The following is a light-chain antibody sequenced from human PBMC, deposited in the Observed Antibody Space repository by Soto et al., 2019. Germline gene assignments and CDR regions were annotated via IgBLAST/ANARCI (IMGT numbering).Light chain of an antibody. CDR2: DVS. V-gene: IGLV2-14*01. Sequence: QSALTQPASVSGSPGQSITISCTGTSRDVGGYNYVSWYQQHPGKAPKLMIYDVSNRPSGVANRFSGSKSGNTASLTISGLQPQDEDDYYCSSYTSSSTLLYVFGTGTKLTVL. CDR1: SRDVGGYNY. CDR3: SSYTSSSTLLYV. J-gene: IGLJ1*01.